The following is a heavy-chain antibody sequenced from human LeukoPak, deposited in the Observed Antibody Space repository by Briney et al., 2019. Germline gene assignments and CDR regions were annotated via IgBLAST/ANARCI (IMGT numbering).Heavy chain of an antibody. CDR2: ISVRSNYI. J-gene: IGHJ4*02. V-gene: IGHV3-21*01. CDR3: VRVRRNSDTSGFYYYYDF. CDR1: GYTFSSYS. Sequence: GGSLRLSCVASGYTFSSYSINWVRHAPGKGLEWVSSISVRSNYIYYADSVRGRFSISRDDARDSLYLQMNSLRADDTAVYFCVRVRRNSDTSGFYYYYDFWGQGTLVTVSS. D-gene: IGHD3-22*01.